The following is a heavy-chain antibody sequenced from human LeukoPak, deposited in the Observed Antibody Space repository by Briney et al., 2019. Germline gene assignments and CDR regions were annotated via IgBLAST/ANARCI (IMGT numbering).Heavy chain of an antibody. Sequence: GESLKISCNGSGYXFTSYWITWVRQMPGKGPEWMGRIDPSDSYTNYSPSFQGHVTISADKSNSTAYLQWSSLKASDTAMYYCARGLYTSSAYYFDYWGQGTLVTVSS. D-gene: IGHD6-13*01. CDR2: IDPSDSYT. V-gene: IGHV5-10-1*01. CDR1: GYXFTSYW. CDR3: ARGLYTSSAYYFDY. J-gene: IGHJ4*02.